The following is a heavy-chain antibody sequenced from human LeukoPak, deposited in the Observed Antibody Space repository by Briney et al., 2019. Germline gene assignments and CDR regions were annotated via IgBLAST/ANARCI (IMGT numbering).Heavy chain of an antibody. V-gene: IGHV3-30-3*01. CDR2: ISNDGSNQ. CDR1: GFTFSSCG. Sequence: PGTSLRLSCAVSGFTFSSCGMHWVRQAPGKGLEWVAVISNDGSNQIYGDSVKGRFTISRDNSKNTLYLQMNSLRAEDTAVYYCATASGLHSYDSGYYCPIDNWGQGTLVTVS. D-gene: IGHD3-22*01. J-gene: IGHJ4*02. CDR3: ATASGLHSYDSGYYCPIDN.